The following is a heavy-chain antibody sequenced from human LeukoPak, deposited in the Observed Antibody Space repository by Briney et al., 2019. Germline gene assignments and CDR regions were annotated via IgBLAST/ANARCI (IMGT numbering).Heavy chain of an antibody. V-gene: IGHV4-34*01. CDR1: GGSFSGYY. CDR2: TNHSGST. Sequence: SETLSLTCAVYGGSFSGYYWSWIRQPPGKGLEWIGETNHSGSTNYNPSLKSRVTISVDTSKNQFSLKLSSVTAADTAVYYCARGTDGGLWFDPWGQGTLVTVSS. J-gene: IGHJ5*02. CDR3: ARGTDGGLWFDP. D-gene: IGHD3-10*01.